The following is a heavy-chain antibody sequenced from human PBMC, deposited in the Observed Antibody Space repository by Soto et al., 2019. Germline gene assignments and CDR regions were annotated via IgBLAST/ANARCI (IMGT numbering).Heavy chain of an antibody. J-gene: IGHJ4*02. D-gene: IGHD2-2*01. CDR1: GFTFSSYS. CDR3: TRGPHHTYAPTNHHFNY. Sequence: EVQLVESGGGLVKPGGSLRLSCAASGFTFSSYSMNCFRQSPGKGLEWVSSISSSSSQIYFADSVKGRSTMSKENPKKSVNLQMNSQREEHTNAYYCTRGPHHTYAPTNHHFNYWGPGTLVTVS. CDR2: ISSSSSQI. V-gene: IGHV3-21*01.